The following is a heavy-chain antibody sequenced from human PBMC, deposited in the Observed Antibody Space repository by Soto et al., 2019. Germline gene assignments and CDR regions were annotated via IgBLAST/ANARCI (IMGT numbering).Heavy chain of an antibody. V-gene: IGHV3-30*18. D-gene: IGHD3-10*01. CDR3: AKHDYGSGSYAFDI. CDR1: GFTFSSYG. CDR2: ISYDGSNK. J-gene: IGHJ3*02. Sequence: SLRLSCAASGFTFSSYGMHWVRQAPGKGLEWVAVISYDGSNKYYADSVKGRFTISRDNSKNTLYLQMNSLRAEDTAVYYCAKHDYGSGSYAFDIWGQGTMVTVSS.